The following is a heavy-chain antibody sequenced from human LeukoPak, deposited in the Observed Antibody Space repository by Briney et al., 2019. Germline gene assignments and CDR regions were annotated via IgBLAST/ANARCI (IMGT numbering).Heavy chain of an antibody. CDR3: ARPQGGTWATAAFDI. CDR1: GFTFSDYY. J-gene: IGHJ3*02. Sequence: PGGSLRLSCAASGFTFSDYYMDWVRQAPGKGLEWIGRSRNKANSYSTEYAASAKGRITVSRDELKNSLFLQMNNLKTEDTAVYYCARPQGGTWATAAFDIWGQGTMVTVSS. D-gene: IGHD1-1*01. CDR2: SRNKANSYST. V-gene: IGHV3-72*01.